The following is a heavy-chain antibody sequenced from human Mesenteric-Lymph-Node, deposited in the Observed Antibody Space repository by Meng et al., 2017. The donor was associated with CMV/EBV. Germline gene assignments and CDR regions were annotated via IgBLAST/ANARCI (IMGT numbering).Heavy chain of an antibody. V-gene: IGHV4-59*12. Sequence: SETLSLTCTVSGGSIRSYFWSWIRQPPGKGLEWIGEVYHTGSTQYNPSLQSRVTISLDKSRNHFSLILNSVTATDTAIYYCARDVSSGKFDYWGQGSLVTVSS. CDR1: GGSIRSYF. CDR3: ARDVSSGKFDY. D-gene: IGHD1-26*01. CDR2: VYHTGST. J-gene: IGHJ4*02.